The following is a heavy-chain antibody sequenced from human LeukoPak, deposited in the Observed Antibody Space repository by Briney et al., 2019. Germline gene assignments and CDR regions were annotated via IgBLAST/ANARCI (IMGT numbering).Heavy chain of an antibody. V-gene: IGHV3-53*01. Sequence: GGSLRLSCAASGFTVSSNYMSWVRQAPGKGLEWVSVIYSGGSTYYADSVKGRFTISSDNSKNTLYLQMNSLRAEDTAVYYCARGLLVVVNAFDIWGQGTMVTVSS. CDR2: IYSGGST. CDR3: ARGLLVVVNAFDI. CDR1: GFTVSSNY. D-gene: IGHD3-22*01. J-gene: IGHJ3*02.